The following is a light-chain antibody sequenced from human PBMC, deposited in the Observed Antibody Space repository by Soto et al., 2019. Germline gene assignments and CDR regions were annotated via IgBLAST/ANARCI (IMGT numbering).Light chain of an antibody. V-gene: IGLV2-14*02. CDR3: CSYASIRTLEMV. CDR1: SSDVGSYNL. Sequence: QSALTQPASVSGSPGQSITISCTGTSSDVGSYNLVSWYQQHPGKAPKLMIYEGSKRPSGVSNRFSGSKSGNTASLTISGLQAEDEADYYCCSYASIRTLEMVFGGGTQLTVL. CDR2: EGS. J-gene: IGLJ3*02.